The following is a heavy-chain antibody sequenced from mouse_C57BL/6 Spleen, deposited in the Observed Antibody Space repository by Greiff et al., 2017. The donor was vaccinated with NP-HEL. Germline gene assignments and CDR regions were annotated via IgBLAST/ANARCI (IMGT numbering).Heavy chain of an antibody. V-gene: IGHV5-4*01. CDR3: ARDLAVHERYCAMDY. CDR1: GFTFSSYA. CDR2: ISDGGSYT. J-gene: IGHJ4*01. Sequence: EVQLVESGGGLVKPGGSLKLSCAASGFTFSSYAMSWVRQTPEKSLEWVATISDGGSYTYYPDIVKGRFTIYRDTAKNNLYLKMSHMKSENTAMYYCARDLAVHERYCAMDYWGQGTSVTVSS.